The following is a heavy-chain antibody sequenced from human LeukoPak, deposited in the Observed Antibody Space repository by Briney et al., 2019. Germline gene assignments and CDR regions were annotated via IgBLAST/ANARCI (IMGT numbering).Heavy chain of an antibody. CDR2: IKPDGSEK. D-gene: IGHD5-12*01. V-gene: IGHV3-7*01. J-gene: IGHJ5*02. Sequence: GGPLRLSCAASGFTFSSYWMSWVRQAPGKGLEWVANIKPDGSEKYYVDSVKGRLTISRDNAKNSLYLQMNSLRAEDTAVYYCAKGLNWFDPWGQGTLVTVSS. CDR3: AKGLNWFDP. CDR1: GFTFSSYW.